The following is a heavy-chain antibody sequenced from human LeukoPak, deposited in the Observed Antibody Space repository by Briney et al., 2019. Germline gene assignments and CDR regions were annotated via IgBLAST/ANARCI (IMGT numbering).Heavy chain of an antibody. CDR2: IYPGDSDT. J-gene: IGHJ3*02. D-gene: IGHD3-9*01. V-gene: IGHV5-51*01. Sequence: GESLKISCKGSGYSFTSYWIGWVRQMPGKGLEWMGIIYPGDSDTRYSPSFQGQVTISADKSISTAYLQWSSLKASDTAMYYCARPAYYDILTGPIWAFDIWSQGTMVTVSS. CDR3: ARPAYYDILTGPIWAFDI. CDR1: GYSFTSYW.